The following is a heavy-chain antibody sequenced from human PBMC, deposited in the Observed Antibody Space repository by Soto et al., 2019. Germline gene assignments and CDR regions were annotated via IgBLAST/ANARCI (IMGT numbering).Heavy chain of an antibody. CDR1: GFTFSSYA. D-gene: IGHD3-22*01. V-gene: IGHV3-64D*08. J-gene: IGHJ3*02. CDR2: ISSNGGST. CDR3: VKDSLPSGYYDSSGYYPNDAFDI. Sequence: GGSLRLSCSASGFTFSSYAMHWVRQAPGKGLEYVSAISSNGGSTYYADSVKGRFTISRDNSKNTLYLQMSSLRAEDTAVYYCVKDSLPSGYYDSSGYYPNDAFDIWGQGTMVTVSS.